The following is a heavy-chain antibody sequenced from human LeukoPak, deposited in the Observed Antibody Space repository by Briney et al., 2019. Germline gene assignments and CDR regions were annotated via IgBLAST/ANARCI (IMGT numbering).Heavy chain of an antibody. J-gene: IGHJ4*02. Sequence: GGSLRLSCAASGFTFSSYAMSWVRQAPGKGLEGLSSIIGSGGSTYYADSVKGRFTISRDNSKNMLYLQMIGLRADDTAVYFCAKVDGITIFEVFDYWGQGTLVTVSS. CDR1: GFTFSSYA. D-gene: IGHD3-3*01. V-gene: IGHV3-23*01. CDR3: AKVDGITIFEVFDY. CDR2: IIGSGGST.